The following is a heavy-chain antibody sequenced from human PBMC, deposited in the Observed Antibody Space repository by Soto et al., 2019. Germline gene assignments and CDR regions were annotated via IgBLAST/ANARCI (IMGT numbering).Heavy chain of an antibody. D-gene: IGHD6-19*01. CDR1: GFTFSSYW. CDR3: AREYSSGWSPYDY. J-gene: IGHJ4*02. V-gene: IGHV3-74*01. CDR2: INSDGSST. Sequence: GGSLRLSCAASGFTFSSYWMHWVRQAPGKGLVWVSRINSDGSSTRYADSVKGRFTISRDNAKNTLYLQMNSLRAEDTAVYYCAREYSSGWSPYDYWGQGTLVTVSS.